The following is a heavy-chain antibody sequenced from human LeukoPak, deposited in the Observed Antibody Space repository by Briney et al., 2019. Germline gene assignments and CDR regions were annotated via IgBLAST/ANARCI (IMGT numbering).Heavy chain of an antibody. J-gene: IGHJ6*03. Sequence: ASVKVSCKASGYTFTSYDINWVRQATGQGPEWMGWMNPNSGNTGYAQKFQGRVTMTRNTSISTAYMELSSLRSEDTAVYYCARGVRLSCYSCRYYYYYMDVWGKGTTVTVSS. CDR1: GYTFTSYD. V-gene: IGHV1-8*01. CDR3: ARGVRLSCYSCRYYYYYMDV. CDR2: MNPNSGNT. D-gene: IGHD2-15*01.